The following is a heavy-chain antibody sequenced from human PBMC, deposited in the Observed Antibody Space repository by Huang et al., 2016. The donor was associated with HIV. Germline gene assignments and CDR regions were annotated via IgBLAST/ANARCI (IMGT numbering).Heavy chain of an antibody. CDR3: VRQTFYYDSGGYPPDH. V-gene: IGHV4-39*01. Sequence: HLQESGPGLVKPSETLSLTCSVSGGSIKSTNFYWGWIRQPPGKGLEWIGSIYNSGDTSYNPALKSRVTISVDTSKKQFSLKLNFVTAADTAIYYCVRQTFYYDSGGYPPDHWGQGTLVIVSS. CDR2: IYNSGDT. J-gene: IGHJ4*02. CDR1: GGSIKSTNFY. D-gene: IGHD3-22*01.